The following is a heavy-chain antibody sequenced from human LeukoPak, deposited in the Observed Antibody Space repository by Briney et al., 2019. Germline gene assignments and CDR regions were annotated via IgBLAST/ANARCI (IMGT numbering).Heavy chain of an antibody. J-gene: IGHJ4*02. CDR2: ITGSGSST. Sequence: VQPGGSLRLSCAASGFTFSSYAMSWVRQAPGKGLEWVSGITGSGSSTYYVGSVKGRFSISRDNSKNTVYLQMNSLRAEDTAVYYCAKVGSYYDILTGIDYWGQGTLVTVSS. CDR3: AKVGSYYDILTGIDY. CDR1: GFTFSSYA. V-gene: IGHV3-23*01. D-gene: IGHD3-9*01.